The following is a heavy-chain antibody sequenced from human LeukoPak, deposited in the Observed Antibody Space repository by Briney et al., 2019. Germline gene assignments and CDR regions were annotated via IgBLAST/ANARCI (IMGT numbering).Heavy chain of an antibody. V-gene: IGHV3-43*02. D-gene: IGHD4-17*01. CDR1: GFTFDDYA. J-gene: IGHJ5*02. CDR2: TSGDGDST. CDR3: AKDLGPSGAAWFDP. Sequence: GGSLRLSCVASGFTFDDYAMHWVRQAPGKGLEWVSLTSGDGDSTYYADSVKGRFTISRDNSKNSLYLQMNSLRTEDTALYYCAKDLGPSGAAWFDPWGQGNLVTVSS.